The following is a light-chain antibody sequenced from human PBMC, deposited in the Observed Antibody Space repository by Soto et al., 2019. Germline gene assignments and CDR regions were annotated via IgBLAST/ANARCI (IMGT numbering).Light chain of an antibody. CDR1: QDINSW. CDR3: QQSKSFPLT. J-gene: IGKJ4*01. Sequence: DIQMTQSPSSVSASVGDRVTITCRASQDINSWLTWYQQKPGKAPKVLIYIASRLQIGVPSRFSGRGSGTDFSLTISNLQPEGFATYFCQQSKSFPLTFGGGTKVEIK. V-gene: IGKV1-12*01. CDR2: IAS.